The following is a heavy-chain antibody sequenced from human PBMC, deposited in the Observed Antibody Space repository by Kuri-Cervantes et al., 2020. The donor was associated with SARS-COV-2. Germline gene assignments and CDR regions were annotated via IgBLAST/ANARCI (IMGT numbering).Heavy chain of an antibody. J-gene: IGHJ4*02. CDR2: ISGSGGST. V-gene: IGHV3-23*01. CDR1: GFTFSSYA. CDR3: ARDITMVRGAYFDY. D-gene: IGHD3-10*01. Sequence: GESLKISCAASGFTFSSYAMSWVRQAPGKGLEWVSAISGSGGSTYHADSVKGRFTISRDNSKNTLYLQMNSLRAEDTAVYYCARDITMVRGAYFDYWGQGTLVTVSS.